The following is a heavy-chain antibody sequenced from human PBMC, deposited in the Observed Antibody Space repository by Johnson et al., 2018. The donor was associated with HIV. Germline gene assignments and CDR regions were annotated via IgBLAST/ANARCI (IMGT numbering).Heavy chain of an antibody. Sequence: QVQLVESGGDLVKPGGSLRLSCVASGFVFSDSHMSWIRQAPGKGLEWISYVSSGGSSIYYADSVRGRFTISRDNAKNSLFLQLNRLRAGDTGVYYCARDSTPWGGDHVGYAFDIWGRGTMVTVSS. CDR1: GFVFSDSH. CDR3: ARDSTPWGGDHVGYAFDI. CDR2: VSSGGSSI. D-gene: IGHD4-17*01. J-gene: IGHJ3*02. V-gene: IGHV3-11*04.